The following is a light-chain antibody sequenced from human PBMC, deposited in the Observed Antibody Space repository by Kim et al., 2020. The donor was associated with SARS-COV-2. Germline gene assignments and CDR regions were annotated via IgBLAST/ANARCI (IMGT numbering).Light chain of an antibody. J-gene: IGKJ5*01. V-gene: IGKV3-20*01. CDR2: GTS. CDR1: QSVGTY. CDR3: QQYDSSPLT. Sequence: LSPGERATLSCRASQSVGTYLAWYQQKPGQAPRLLIQGTSSRSTGIPDRFRGSGSGTDFTLTISRLEPEDFAVYYCQQYDSSPLTFGQGTRLEIK.